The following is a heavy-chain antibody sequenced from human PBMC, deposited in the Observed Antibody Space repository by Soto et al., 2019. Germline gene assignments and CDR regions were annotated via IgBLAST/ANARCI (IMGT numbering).Heavy chain of an antibody. D-gene: IGHD2-21*02. CDR3: ATEAAYCGGDCYHY. CDR2: ITPILNIT. Sequence: QVQLVQSGAEVRKPESSVKVSCKASGGTFSNYAISWVRQAPGQGLEWMGRITPILNITNYAQKFQGRVTITADRSTSTAYMELSSLTSEDTAVYYCATEAAYCGGDCYHYWGQGTLVTVSS. CDR1: GGTFSNYA. V-gene: IGHV1-69*04. J-gene: IGHJ4*02.